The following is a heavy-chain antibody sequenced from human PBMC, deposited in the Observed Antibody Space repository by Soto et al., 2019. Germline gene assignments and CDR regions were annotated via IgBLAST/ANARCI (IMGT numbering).Heavy chain of an antibody. CDR3: AKDLRSLYSSSWYFHYGMDV. CDR1: GFTFSSYG. J-gene: IGHJ6*02. D-gene: IGHD6-13*01. CDR2: ISYDGSNK. Sequence: PGGSLRLSCAASGFTFSSYGMHWVRQAPGKGLEWVAVISYDGSNKYYADSVKGRFTISRDNSKNTLYLQMNSLRAEDTAVYYCAKDLRSLYSSSWYFHYGMDVWGQGTTVTVSS. V-gene: IGHV3-30*18.